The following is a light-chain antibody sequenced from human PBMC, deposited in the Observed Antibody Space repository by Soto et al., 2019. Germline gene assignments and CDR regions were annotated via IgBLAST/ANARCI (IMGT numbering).Light chain of an antibody. Sequence: IVLTQPPGTLSLSPGDRATLSCRASQRVSALYLAWYHQKPGQAPRLLIFGASDRATGIPDRFSGSGSGTDFTLTIDRLEPEDFAMYYCQQYSDSPPTFGQGTKVDI. CDR3: QQYSDSPPT. CDR2: GAS. CDR1: QRVSALY. J-gene: IGKJ1*01. V-gene: IGKV3-20*01.